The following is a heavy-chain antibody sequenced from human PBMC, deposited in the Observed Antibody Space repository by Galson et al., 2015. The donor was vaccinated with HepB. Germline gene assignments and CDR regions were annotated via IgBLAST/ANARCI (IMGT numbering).Heavy chain of an antibody. CDR2: ISGSGGST. V-gene: IGHV3-23*01. J-gene: IGHJ5*02. D-gene: IGHD3-10*01. Sequence: SLRLSCAASGFTFSSYAMSWVRQAPGKGLEWVSAISGSGGSTYYGDSVKGRFTISRDNSKNTLYLQMKSLRAEDTAVYYCAKGLLWFGELLGGFDPWGQGTLVTVSS. CDR3: AKGLLWFGELLGGFDP. CDR1: GFTFSSYA.